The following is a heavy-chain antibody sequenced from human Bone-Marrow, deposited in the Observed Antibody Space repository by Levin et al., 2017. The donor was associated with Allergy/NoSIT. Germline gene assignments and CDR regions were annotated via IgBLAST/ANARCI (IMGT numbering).Heavy chain of an antibody. V-gene: IGHV3-23*01. J-gene: IGHJ2*01. Sequence: PGGSLRLSCAASGFTFSSYAMSWVRQAPGKGLEWVSAISGSGGSTYYADSVKGRFTISRDNSKTTLYLQMNSLGAEDTAVYYCAKSGRYCSGGSCTYDWYFDLWGRGTLVTVSS. D-gene: IGHD2-15*01. CDR2: ISGSGGST. CDR3: AKSGRYCSGGSCTYDWYFDL. CDR1: GFTFSSYA.